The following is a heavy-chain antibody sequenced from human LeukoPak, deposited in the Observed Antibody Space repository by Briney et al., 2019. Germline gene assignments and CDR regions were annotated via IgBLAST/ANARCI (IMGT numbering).Heavy chain of an antibody. CDR1: EYTFTDYA. Sequence: GASVKVSCKASEYTFTDYAINWVRQAPGQRLEWMGWINAGNGNTKYSQKFQGRVTITRDTSASTAYMELSSLRSEDTAVYYCARGRYCSSTSCYKPPTPRFDPWGQGPLVTVSS. CDR3: ARGRYCSSTSCYKPPTPRFDP. D-gene: IGHD2-2*02. V-gene: IGHV1-3*01. CDR2: INAGNGNT. J-gene: IGHJ5*02.